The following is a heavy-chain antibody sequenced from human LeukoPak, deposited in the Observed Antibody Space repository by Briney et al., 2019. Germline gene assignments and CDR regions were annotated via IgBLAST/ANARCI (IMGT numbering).Heavy chain of an antibody. Sequence: WASVKVSCKASGYTFTSYYMHWVRQAPGQGLEWMGIINPSGGSTSYAQKFQGRVTMTRDMSTSTVCMELSSLRSEDTAVYYCARGMITFGGVIANYYMDVWGKGTTVTISS. CDR1: GYTFTSYY. V-gene: IGHV1-46*01. CDR2: INPSGGST. J-gene: IGHJ6*03. CDR3: ARGMITFGGVIANYYMDV. D-gene: IGHD3-16*02.